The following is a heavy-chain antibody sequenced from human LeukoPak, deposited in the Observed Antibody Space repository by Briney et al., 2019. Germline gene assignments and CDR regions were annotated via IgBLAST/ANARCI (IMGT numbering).Heavy chain of an antibody. J-gene: IGHJ5*02. Sequence: GGSLRLSCAASGFTFSTYAMTWVRQARGKGLEWVSLISGTGGSTYYADSVKGRFTISRDNSKNTLYLQMNSLRAEDTAVYYCAKDYEPLVGVHRWGDWFDPWGQGTLVTVSS. V-gene: IGHV3-23*01. CDR3: AKDYEPLVGVHRWGDWFDP. D-gene: IGHD1-26*01. CDR1: GFTFSTYA. CDR2: ISGTGGST.